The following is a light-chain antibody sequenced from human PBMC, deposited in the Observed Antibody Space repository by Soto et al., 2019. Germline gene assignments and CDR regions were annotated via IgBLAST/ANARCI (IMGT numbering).Light chain of an antibody. V-gene: IGKV1-39*01. CDR1: QSISSY. Sequence: DIQMTQSPSSLSASVGDRVAITCRASQSISSYLNWYQQKPGKAPKLLIYKASTLESGVPSNFSGSGSGTDFTLTISRLEPEDFAVYYCQQYHNSITFGQGTRLEIK. CDR2: KAS. CDR3: QQYHNSIT. J-gene: IGKJ5*01.